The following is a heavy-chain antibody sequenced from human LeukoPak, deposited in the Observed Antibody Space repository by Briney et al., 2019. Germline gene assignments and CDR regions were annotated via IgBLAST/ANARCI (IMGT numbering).Heavy chain of an antibody. V-gene: IGHV3-48*03. CDR3: AELGITMIGGV. J-gene: IGHJ6*04. D-gene: IGHD3-10*02. Sequence: GGSLRLSCAASGFTFSNYAMRWVRQAPGKGLEWVSGISSSGSTIYYADSVKGRFTISRDNAKNSLYLQMNSLRAEDTAVYYCAELGITMIGGVWGKGTTVTISS. CDR1: GFTFSNYA. CDR2: ISSSGSTI.